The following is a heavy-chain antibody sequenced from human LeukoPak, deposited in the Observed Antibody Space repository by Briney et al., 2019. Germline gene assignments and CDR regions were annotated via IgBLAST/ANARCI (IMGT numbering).Heavy chain of an antibody. V-gene: IGHV1-69*01. CDR1: GGTFSSYA. CDR3: ARDLRVVVPAAQGDAFDI. J-gene: IGHJ3*02. Sequence: SVKVSCKASGGTFSSYAISWVRQAPGQGLEWMGGIIPIFGTANYAQKFQGRVTITADESTSTAYMELSSLRSEDTAVYYCARDLRVVVPAAQGDAFDIWGQGTMVTVSS. D-gene: IGHD2-2*01. CDR2: IIPIFGTA.